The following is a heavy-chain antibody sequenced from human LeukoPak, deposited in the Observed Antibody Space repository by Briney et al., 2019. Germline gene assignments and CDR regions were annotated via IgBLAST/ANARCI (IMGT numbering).Heavy chain of an antibody. J-gene: IGHJ5*02. D-gene: IGHD2-2*01. Sequence: GGSLRLSCAASGLTFSSYWMSWVRKAPGKGLEWVANIKQDGSEKYYVDSVKGRFTISRDNAKNSLYLQMNSLRAEDTAVYYCARVLGYCSSTSCYNWFDPWGQGTLVTVSS. V-gene: IGHV3-7*03. CDR1: GLTFSSYW. CDR2: IKQDGSEK. CDR3: ARVLGYCSSTSCYNWFDP.